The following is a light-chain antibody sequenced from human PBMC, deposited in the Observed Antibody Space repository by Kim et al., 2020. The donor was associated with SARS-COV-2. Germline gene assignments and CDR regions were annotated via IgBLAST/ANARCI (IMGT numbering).Light chain of an antibody. J-gene: IGLJ3*02. V-gene: IGLV1-47*01. CDR2: RNH. CDR3: ASWDDGLNGPV. Sequence: GQSVTCSGSGSMSNIGNNCVYWYQQLPGAAPKLLVYRNHWRPSGVPDRFSGSKSDTSASLAITGLRSADEADYYCASWDDGLNGPVFGGGTQLTVL. CDR1: MSNIGNNC.